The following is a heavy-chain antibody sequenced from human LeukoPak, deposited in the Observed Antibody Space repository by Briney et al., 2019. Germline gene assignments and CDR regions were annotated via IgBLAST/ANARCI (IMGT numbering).Heavy chain of an antibody. D-gene: IGHD3-22*01. Sequence: ASVKVSCKASGYTFTSYGISWVRQAPGQGLEWMGWISAYSGNTNYAQKLQGRVTMTTDTSTSTAYMELRSLRSDDTAVYYCARDMVQYYYDSSGSFDDAFDIWGQGTMVTVSS. V-gene: IGHV1-18*01. CDR3: ARDMVQYYYDSSGSFDDAFDI. CDR2: ISAYSGNT. J-gene: IGHJ3*02. CDR1: GYTFTSYG.